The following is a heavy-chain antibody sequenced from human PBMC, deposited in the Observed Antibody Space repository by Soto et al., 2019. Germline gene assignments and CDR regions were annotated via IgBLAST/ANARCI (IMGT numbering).Heavy chain of an antibody. CDR3: ARAISSGGRFSGMDV. CDR1: GGTFSSNT. Sequence: QVQLVQSGAEVKKPGSSVRVSCKASGGTFSSNTLSWVRQAPGQGLEWMGRITPLLDMADYEQKFQDRLTITADKSTTTVYMELGSLRSEDTAIYYCARAISSGGRFSGMDVWGQGTTVTVSS. D-gene: IGHD3-16*01. V-gene: IGHV1-69*02. CDR2: ITPLLDMA. J-gene: IGHJ6*02.